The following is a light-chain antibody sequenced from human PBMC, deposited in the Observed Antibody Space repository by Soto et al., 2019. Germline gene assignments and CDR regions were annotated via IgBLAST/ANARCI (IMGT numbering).Light chain of an antibody. V-gene: IGKV3-20*01. CDR3: QQYGSSPWT. J-gene: IGKJ1*01. Sequence: DIVLTQSPGTLSLSPGERATLSCRASQSVSSNYLAWYQQKPGQAPRLLIYGASSRATGIPDRFSGSGSGTDFTLTISRLDPEDCAVYYCQQYGSSPWTFGQGTKVEIK. CDR1: QSVSSNY. CDR2: GAS.